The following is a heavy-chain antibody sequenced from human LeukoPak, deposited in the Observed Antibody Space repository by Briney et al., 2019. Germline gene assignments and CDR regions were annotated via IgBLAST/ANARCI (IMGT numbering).Heavy chain of an antibody. Sequence: GGSLRLSCAASGFTFSSYWMHWVRHAPGKGLVWVSRINSDGSSTSYADSVKGRFTISRDNAKNTLYLQMNSLRAEDTAVYYCARDTSYYYDSSGYDYWGQGTLVTVSS. D-gene: IGHD3-22*01. CDR1: GFTFSSYW. CDR2: INSDGSST. V-gene: IGHV3-74*01. CDR3: ARDTSYYYDSSGYDY. J-gene: IGHJ4*02.